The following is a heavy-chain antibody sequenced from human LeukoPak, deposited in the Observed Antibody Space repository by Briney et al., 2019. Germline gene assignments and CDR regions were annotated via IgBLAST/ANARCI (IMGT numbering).Heavy chain of an antibody. V-gene: IGHV1-69*04. CDR3: ARLFGHYDYVWGSYPPAADKYYFDY. J-gene: IGHJ4*02. CDR2: IIPILGIA. CDR1: GGTFSSYA. D-gene: IGHD3-16*01. Sequence: SVKVSCKASGGTFSSYAISWVRQAPGQGLEWMGRIIPILGIANYAQKFQGRVTITADKSTSTAYMELSSLRSEDTAVYYCARLFGHYDYVWGSYPPAADKYYFDYWGQGTLVTVSS.